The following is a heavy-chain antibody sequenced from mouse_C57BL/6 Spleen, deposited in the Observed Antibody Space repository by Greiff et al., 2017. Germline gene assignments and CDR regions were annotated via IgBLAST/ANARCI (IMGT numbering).Heavy chain of an antibody. D-gene: IGHD1-1*02. CDR2: IDPSDSET. V-gene: IGHV1-52*01. CDR3: ARGDGVVCDY. Sequence: VQLQQPGAELVRPGSSVKLSCKASGYTFTSYWMHWVKQRPIQGLEWIGNIDPSDSETHYNQKFKDKATLTVDKSSSTAYMQLSSLTSEDSAVYYCARGDGVVCDYWGQGTTLTVSS. J-gene: IGHJ2*01. CDR1: GYTFTSYW.